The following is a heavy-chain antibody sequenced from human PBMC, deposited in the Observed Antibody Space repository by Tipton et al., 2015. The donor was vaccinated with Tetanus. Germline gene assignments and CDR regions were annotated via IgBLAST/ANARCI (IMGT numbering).Heavy chain of an antibody. CDR3: AKMAASRYLGYFDY. CDR2: ISSSSRYI. Sequence: SLRLSCAASGFTLSRYTLNWVRQAPGKGLEWVSSISSSSRYIYYADSVKGRFTISRDNAKNSLYLQMSSLSAEDTAVYYCAKMAASRYLGYFDYWGQGSLVTVSS. V-gene: IGHV3-21*04. J-gene: IGHJ4*02. D-gene: IGHD6-13*01. CDR1: GFTLSRYT.